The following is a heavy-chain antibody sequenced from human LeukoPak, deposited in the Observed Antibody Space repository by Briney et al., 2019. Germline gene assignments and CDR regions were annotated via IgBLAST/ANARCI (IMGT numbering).Heavy chain of an antibody. CDR2: FSGSGGST. CDR1: GFTFSSYA. V-gene: IGHV3-23*01. J-gene: IGHJ4*02. CDR3: AKGLKLRYFDWLAGYYFDY. Sequence: GGSLRLSCAASGFTFSSYAISWVRQAPGKGLECISGFSGSGGSTYYADSVKGRFTISRDNSKNTLYLQMNSLRAEDTAVYYCAKGLKLRYFDWLAGYYFDYWGQGTLVTVSS. D-gene: IGHD3-9*01.